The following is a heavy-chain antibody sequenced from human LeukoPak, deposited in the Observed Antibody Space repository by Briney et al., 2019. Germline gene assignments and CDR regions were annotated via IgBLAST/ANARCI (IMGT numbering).Heavy chain of an antibody. Sequence: SVKVSCKASGGTFSSYAISWVRQAPGQGLEWMGGIITIFGTANYAQKFQGRVTITTDESTSTAYMELSSLRSEDTAVYYCASGLIAVAGYFDYWGQGTLVTVSS. CDR2: IITIFGTA. CDR1: GGTFSSYA. V-gene: IGHV1-69*05. CDR3: ASGLIAVAGYFDY. D-gene: IGHD6-19*01. J-gene: IGHJ4*02.